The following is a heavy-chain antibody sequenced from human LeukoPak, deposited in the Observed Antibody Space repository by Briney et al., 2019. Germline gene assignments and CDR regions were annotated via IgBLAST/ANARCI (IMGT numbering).Heavy chain of an antibody. CDR3: AKDRTGNWAYYFDY. J-gene: IGHJ4*02. Sequence: PGGSLRLSCAASGFIFSSHAMSWVRQAPGKGLEWVSAISGSGGTTYYADSVKGRFTISRDNSKNTVHLQMNSLRVEDTAVYYCAKDRTGNWAYYFDYWGQGSLVIVSS. D-gene: IGHD3/OR15-3a*01. CDR1: GFIFSSHA. V-gene: IGHV3-23*01. CDR2: ISGSGGTT.